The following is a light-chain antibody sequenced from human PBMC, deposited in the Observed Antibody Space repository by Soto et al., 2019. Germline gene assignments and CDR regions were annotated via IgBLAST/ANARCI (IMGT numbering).Light chain of an antibody. Sequence: DIQMTQSLSTLSAFVGDRVTITCRASQTINTWLAWYKQKPGKAPELLIYDASNLEDGVPSRFSGSGSGTQFALTISSLQPDDFATYYCQQYKTYPWTFXRGTKADIK. CDR2: DAS. V-gene: IGKV1-5*01. CDR1: QTINTW. J-gene: IGKJ1*01. CDR3: QQYKTYPWT.